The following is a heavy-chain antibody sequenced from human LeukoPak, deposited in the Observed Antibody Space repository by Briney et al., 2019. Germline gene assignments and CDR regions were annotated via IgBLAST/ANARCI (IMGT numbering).Heavy chain of an antibody. D-gene: IGHD2-8*01. J-gene: IGHJ4*02. CDR3: ARLVSGYCTNGVCLSPPDYFDY. V-gene: IGHV5-51*01. Sequence: GESLKISCKGSGYSFTSYWVGWVRQMPGKGLEWMGIIYPGDSDNRYSPSFQGQVTISADKSISTAYLQWSSLKASDTAMYYCARLVSGYCTNGVCLSPPDYFDYWGQGTLVTVSP. CDR2: IYPGDSDN. CDR1: GYSFTSYW.